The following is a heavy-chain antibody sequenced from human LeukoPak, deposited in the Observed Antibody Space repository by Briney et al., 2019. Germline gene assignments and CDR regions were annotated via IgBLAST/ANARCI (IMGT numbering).Heavy chain of an antibody. D-gene: IGHD1-26*01. J-gene: IGHJ4*02. CDR3: ASGRLVGATTDFDY. CDR2: ISAYNGNT. Sequence: ASVTVSCKASGYTFTSYGISWVRQAPGQGLEWMGWISAYNGNTNYAQKLQGRVTMTTDTSTSTAYMELRSLRSDDTAVYYCASGRLVGATTDFDYWGQGTLVTVSS. CDR1: GYTFTSYG. V-gene: IGHV1-18*01.